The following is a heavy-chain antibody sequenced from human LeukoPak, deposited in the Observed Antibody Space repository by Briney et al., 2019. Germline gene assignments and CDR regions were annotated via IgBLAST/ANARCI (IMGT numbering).Heavy chain of an antibody. CDR2: IKRKTDGGTT. J-gene: IGHJ3*01. Sequence: PGGSLRLSCAASGFTFSNAWMSWVRQAPGKGLEWVGRIKRKTDGGTTDYAAPVKGRFTISRDDSKNTLYLQMNSLKTEDTAVYYCTTDPIDSPLWGQGTMVTVSS. CDR1: GFTFSNAW. CDR3: TTDPIDSPL. V-gene: IGHV3-15*01. D-gene: IGHD5-18*01.